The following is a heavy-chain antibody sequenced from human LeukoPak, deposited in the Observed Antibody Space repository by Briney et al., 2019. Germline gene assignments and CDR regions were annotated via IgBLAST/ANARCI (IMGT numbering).Heavy chain of an antibody. J-gene: IGHJ3*02. CDR1: GFTFSSYA. CDR3: AKDSRYSGNYKAFDI. Sequence: GGSLRLSCAASGFTFSSYAMSWVRQAPGKELEWVSGISGSGGSTNYADSVKGRFTISRDNSKNTLYLQMNSLRAEDTAVYYCAKDSRYSGNYKAFDIWGQGTMVTVSS. D-gene: IGHD1-26*01. CDR2: ISGSGGST. V-gene: IGHV3-23*01.